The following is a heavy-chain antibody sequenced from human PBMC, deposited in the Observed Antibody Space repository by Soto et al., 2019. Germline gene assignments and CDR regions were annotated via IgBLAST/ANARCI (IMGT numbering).Heavy chain of an antibody. CDR3: ACSSPLGVYYGMDV. Sequence: PSQTLSLTCAISGDSVSSNSAAWNWIRQSPSRGLEWLGRTYYRSKWYNDYAVSVESRITINPDTPKNQFSLQLNSVTPEDTAVYYCACSSPLGVYYGMDVWGQGTTVTVSS. CDR1: GDSVSSNSAA. V-gene: IGHV6-1*01. CDR2: TYYRSKWYN. D-gene: IGHD6-6*01. J-gene: IGHJ6*02.